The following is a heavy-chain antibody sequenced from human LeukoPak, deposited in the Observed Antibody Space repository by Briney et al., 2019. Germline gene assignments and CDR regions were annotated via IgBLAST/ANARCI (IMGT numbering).Heavy chain of an antibody. Sequence: GGSLRLSCAASGFTFDDYTMHWVRQAPGKGLEWVSLISWDGGSTYYADSVKGRFTISRDNAKNSLYLQMNSLRAEDTALYYCAKGSHTVVTPGVDYWGQGTLVTVSS. D-gene: IGHD4-23*01. V-gene: IGHV3-43*01. CDR2: ISWDGGST. CDR1: GFTFDDYT. J-gene: IGHJ4*02. CDR3: AKGSHTVVTPGVDY.